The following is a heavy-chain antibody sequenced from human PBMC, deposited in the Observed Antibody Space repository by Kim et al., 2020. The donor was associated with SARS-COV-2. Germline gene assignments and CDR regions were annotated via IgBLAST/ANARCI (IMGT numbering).Heavy chain of an antibody. CDR2: INHSGST. Sequence: SETLSLTCAVYGGSFSGYYWSWIRQPPGKGLEWLGEINHSGSTNYNPSLKSRVTISVDTSKNQFSLKLSSVTAADTAVYYCARGTRQWLVRGPYYYYMDVWGEGTTVTVSS. CDR3: ARGTRQWLVRGPYYYYMDV. V-gene: IGHV4-34*01. D-gene: IGHD6-19*01. J-gene: IGHJ6*03. CDR1: GGSFSGYY.